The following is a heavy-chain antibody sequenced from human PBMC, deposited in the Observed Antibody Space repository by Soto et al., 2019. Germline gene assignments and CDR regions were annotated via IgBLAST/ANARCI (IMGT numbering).Heavy chain of an antibody. D-gene: IGHD6-19*01. CDR3: ARDGIAVAGAFDY. Sequence: GGSLRLSCAASGFTFSSYSMNWVRQAPGKGLEWVSSISSSSSYIYYADSVKGRFTISRDNAKNSLYLQMNSLRAEDTAVYYCARDGIAVAGAFDYWGQGTLVTVSS. J-gene: IGHJ4*02. CDR2: ISSSSSYI. V-gene: IGHV3-21*01. CDR1: GFTFSSYS.